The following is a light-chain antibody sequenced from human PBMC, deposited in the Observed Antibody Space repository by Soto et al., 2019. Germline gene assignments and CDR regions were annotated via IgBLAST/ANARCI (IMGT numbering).Light chain of an antibody. V-gene: IGKV3-20*01. CDR2: GVS. CDR3: QQYGNSPRYS. Sequence: DIVLTQSPGTLSLSPGERATLSCRASQSVDSRYLAWYQQKPGQAPRLLIYGVSSRATGIPDRFSSSGSGTDLTLTISRLEPEDFAEYYCQQYGNSPRYSFGQGTKLEIK. J-gene: IGKJ2*03. CDR1: QSVDSRY.